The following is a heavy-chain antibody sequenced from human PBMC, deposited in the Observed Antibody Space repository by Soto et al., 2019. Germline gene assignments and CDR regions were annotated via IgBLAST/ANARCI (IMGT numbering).Heavy chain of an antibody. CDR1: GGTFSSYA. CDR2: IIPIFGTA. CDR3: ARQLRIVATIKEAAGAFDI. V-gene: IGHV1-69*13. J-gene: IGHJ3*02. D-gene: IGHD5-12*01. Sequence: ASVKVSCKASGGTFSSYAISWVRQAPGQGLEWMGGIIPIFGTANYAQKFQGRVTITADESTSTAYMELSSLRSEDTAVYYCARQLRIVATIKEAAGAFDIWGQGTMVTVSS.